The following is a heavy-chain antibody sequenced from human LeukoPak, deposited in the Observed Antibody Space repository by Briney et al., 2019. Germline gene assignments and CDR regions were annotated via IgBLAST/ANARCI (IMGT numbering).Heavy chain of an antibody. CDR1: GYTFTNYD. D-gene: IGHD6-13*01. CDR3: ARVSIAAAYDY. CDR2: MNPNSGNT. Sequence: ASVKVSCKASGYTFTNYDINWVRQATGQGLEWMGWMNPNSGNTGHAQKFQGRITMTRNTSISTAYMELRSLTSEDTAVYYCARVSIAAAYDYWGQGTLVTVSS. V-gene: IGHV1-8*01. J-gene: IGHJ4*02.